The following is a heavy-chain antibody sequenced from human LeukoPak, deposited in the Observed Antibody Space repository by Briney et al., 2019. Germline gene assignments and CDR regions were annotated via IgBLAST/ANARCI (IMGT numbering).Heavy chain of an antibody. CDR3: STSQGVVVIYYYGMDV. D-gene: IGHD3-22*01. V-gene: IGHV3-15*01. CDR2: IKSKTDGGAT. Sequence: GGSLRLSCAASGFTFSSAWMSWVRQAPGKGLEWVGRIKSKTDGGATDYAAPVKGRFTISRDDSENTLYLQMDSLKTEDTAVYYCSTSQGVVVIYYYGMDVWGQGTTVTFSS. CDR1: GFTFSSAW. J-gene: IGHJ6*02.